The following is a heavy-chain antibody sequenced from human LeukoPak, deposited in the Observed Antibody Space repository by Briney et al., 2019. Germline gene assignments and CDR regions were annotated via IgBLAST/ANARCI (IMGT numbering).Heavy chain of an antibody. J-gene: IGHJ5*02. CDR3: ARAGSTYYYDSSALPGGIDP. CDR2: IYHSGST. CDR1: GGSISSGGYS. D-gene: IGHD3-22*01. V-gene: IGHV4-30-2*01. Sequence: SQTLSPTCAVSGGSISSGGYSWSWIRQPPGKGLEWIGYIYHSGSTYYNPSLKSRVTISVDRSKNQFSLKLSSVTAADTAVYYCARAGSTYYYDSSALPGGIDPWGQGTLVTVSS.